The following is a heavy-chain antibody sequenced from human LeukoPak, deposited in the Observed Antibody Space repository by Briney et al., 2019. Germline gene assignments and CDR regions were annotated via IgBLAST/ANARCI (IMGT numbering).Heavy chain of an antibody. J-gene: IGHJ4*02. CDR1: GFTFSSYD. CDR2: IGTAGDT. CDR3: ARADLRGYSLDY. Sequence: GGSLGLSCAASGFTFSSYDMHWVRQTTGRGLEWVSGIGTAGDTYSPGSVRGRFTISRENAKNSLYLQMNSLTAGDTAVYYCARADLRGYSLDYWGQGTLVTVSS. D-gene: IGHD5-18*01. V-gene: IGHV3-13*01.